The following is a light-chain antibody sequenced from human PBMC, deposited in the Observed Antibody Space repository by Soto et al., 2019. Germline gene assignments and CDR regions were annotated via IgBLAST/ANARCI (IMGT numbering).Light chain of an antibody. CDR1: SSDVGGYNY. V-gene: IGLV2-14*01. Sequence: QSALTQPASVSGSPGQSITISCTGTSSDVGGYNYVSWYQQHPGKAPKLMISEVSNRPSGVSNRFSGSKSGNPASLTISGLQAEDEADYYGSSYTSSSTLVFGGGTKLTVL. CDR3: SSYTSSSTLV. CDR2: EVS. J-gene: IGLJ2*01.